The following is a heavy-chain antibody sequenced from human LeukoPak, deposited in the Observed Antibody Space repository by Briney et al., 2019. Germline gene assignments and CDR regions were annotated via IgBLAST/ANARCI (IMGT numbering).Heavy chain of an antibody. CDR1: GYTFTSYY. V-gene: IGHV1-46*01. CDR2: INPSAGST. Sequence: ASVKVSCKASGYTFTSYYMHWVRQAPGQGLEWMGIINPSAGSTSYAQKFQGRVTMTRDTSTSTVYMELSSLRSEDTAVYYCARVYYFANSGYYFPPDYWGQGTLVTVSS. D-gene: IGHD3-22*01. J-gene: IGHJ4*02. CDR3: ARVYYFANSGYYFPPDY.